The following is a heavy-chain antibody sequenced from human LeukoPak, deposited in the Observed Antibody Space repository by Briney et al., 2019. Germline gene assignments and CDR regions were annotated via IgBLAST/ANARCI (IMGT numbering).Heavy chain of an antibody. CDR2: ISPNSGGI. J-gene: IGHJ5*02. CDR3: ATAGHCSGGSCSDWFAP. D-gene: IGHD2-15*01. V-gene: IGHV1-2*02. CDR1: GSTFTDNY. Sequence: ASVKVSCKASGSTFTDNYIHWVRQAPGQGLEGMGWISPNSGGINYTRKFQGRDTMTRDTSIGTAYMELSSLRSDDTAVYYCATAGHCSGGSCSDWFAPWGQGPLVTVSS.